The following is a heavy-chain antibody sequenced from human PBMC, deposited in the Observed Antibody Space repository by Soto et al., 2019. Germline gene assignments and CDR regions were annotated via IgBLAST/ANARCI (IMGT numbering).Heavy chain of an antibody. CDR1: GGSFSGYY. CDR2: INHSGST. CDR3: AIGSNILTGYYFLNWFDP. Sequence: SETLSLTCAVYGGSFSGYYWSWIRQPPGEGLEWIGEINHSGSTNYNPSLKSRVTISVDTSKNQFSLKLSSVTAADTAVYYCAIGSNILTGYYFLNWFDPWGQGTLVTVSS. D-gene: IGHD3-9*01. J-gene: IGHJ5*02. V-gene: IGHV4-34*01.